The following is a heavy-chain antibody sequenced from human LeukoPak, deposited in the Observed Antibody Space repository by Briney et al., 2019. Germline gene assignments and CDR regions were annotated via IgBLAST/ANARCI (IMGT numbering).Heavy chain of an antibody. J-gene: IGHJ6*03. CDR3: ARQVAGSRYYYYYIDV. CDR1: GGSFSGYY. V-gene: IGHV4-34*01. D-gene: IGHD6-19*01. CDR2: INHSGST. Sequence: SSETLSLTCAVYGGSFSGYYWSWIRQPPGKGLEWIGEINHSGSTNYNPSLKSRVTISVDTSKNQFSLKLNSVTAADTAVYYCARQVAGSRYYYYYIDVWGKGTTVTISS.